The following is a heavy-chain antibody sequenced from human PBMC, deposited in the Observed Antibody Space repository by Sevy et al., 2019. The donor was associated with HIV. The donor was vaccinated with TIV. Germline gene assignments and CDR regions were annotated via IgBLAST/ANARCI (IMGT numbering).Heavy chain of an antibody. CDR2: IKQDMSEK. CDR3: ARDTVAAAFSYYYYYAMDV. Sequence: GGSLRLSCAASGFTFSSYWMTWVRQAPGKGLEWVANIKQDMSEKYYADSVKGRFTISRDNARNSLYLQMESLRAEDTAVYYCARDTVAAAFSYYYYYAMDVWGQGTTVTVSS. D-gene: IGHD6-13*01. J-gene: IGHJ6*02. CDR1: GFTFSSYW. V-gene: IGHV3-7*01.